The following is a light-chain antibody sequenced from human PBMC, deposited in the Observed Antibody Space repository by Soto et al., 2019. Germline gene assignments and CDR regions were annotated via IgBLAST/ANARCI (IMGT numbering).Light chain of an antibody. Sequence: EIVMTQSPATLSVSPGERATLSCRASQSVDSNLAWYQQKPGQAPRLLIYGASTRATNIPARFSGSGSGTEDSLTTSSLQSSDFAVYFYWQYNNWPPLTFGGGTKVEIK. CDR2: GAS. V-gene: IGKV3-15*01. CDR1: QSVDSN. J-gene: IGKJ4*01. CDR3: WQYNNWPPLT.